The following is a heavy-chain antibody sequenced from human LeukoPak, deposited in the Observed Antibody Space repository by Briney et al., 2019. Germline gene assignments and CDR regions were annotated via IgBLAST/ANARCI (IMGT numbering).Heavy chain of an antibody. CDR1: GGSFSGYY. Sequence: SETLSLTCAVYGGSFSGYYWSWIRQPPGKGLEWIGEINHSGCTNYNPSLKSRVTISVDTSKNQFSLKLSSVTAADTAVYYCARGGRGYCSGGSCYPGGYFDYWGQGTLVTVSS. CDR2: INHSGCT. CDR3: ARGGRGYCSGGSCYPGGYFDY. V-gene: IGHV4-34*01. J-gene: IGHJ4*02. D-gene: IGHD2-15*01.